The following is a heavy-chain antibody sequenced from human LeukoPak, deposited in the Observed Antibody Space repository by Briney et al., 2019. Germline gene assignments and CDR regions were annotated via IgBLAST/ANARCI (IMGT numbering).Heavy chain of an antibody. CDR1: GFTFSTYW. D-gene: IGHD6-19*01. CDR2: IREDGSEQ. J-gene: IGHJ4*02. CDR3: ARGVAGTGDY. Sequence: PGGSLRLSCAASGFTFSTYWMIWVRQAPGKGLKWVANIREDGSEQYYVDSVKGRFTISRDNAQNSLYLQMNSLRAEDTAVYFCARGVAGTGDYWGQGTLVTVSS. V-gene: IGHV3-7*05.